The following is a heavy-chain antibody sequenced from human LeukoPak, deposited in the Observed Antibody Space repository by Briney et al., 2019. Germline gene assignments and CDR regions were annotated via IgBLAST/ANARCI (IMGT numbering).Heavy chain of an antibody. Sequence: GGSLRLSCAASGFTLSSVWMSWVRQAPGKGLEWVAKITQDGSEKYYMDSVKGRFIISRDNGKNSLYLQMNSLRVEDTAVYYCARDWRQDNAFDLWGQGTMVTVSS. D-gene: IGHD2-15*01. CDR1: GFTLSSVW. CDR3: ARDWRQDNAFDL. CDR2: ITQDGSEK. V-gene: IGHV3-7*01. J-gene: IGHJ3*01.